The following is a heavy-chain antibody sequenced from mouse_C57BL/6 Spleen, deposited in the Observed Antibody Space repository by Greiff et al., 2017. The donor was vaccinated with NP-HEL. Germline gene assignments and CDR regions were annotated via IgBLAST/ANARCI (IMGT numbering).Heavy chain of an antibody. CDR1: GFNIKDDY. V-gene: IGHV14-4*01. CDR2: IDPENGDT. Sequence: EVQLQQSGAELVRPGASVKLSCTASGFNIKDDYMHWVKQRPEQGLEWIGWIDPENGDTEYASKFQGKATITADTSSNTAYLQLSSLTSEDTAVYYCTTGLYSNYGYWGQGTTLTVSS. J-gene: IGHJ2*01. D-gene: IGHD2-5*01. CDR3: TTGLYSNYGY.